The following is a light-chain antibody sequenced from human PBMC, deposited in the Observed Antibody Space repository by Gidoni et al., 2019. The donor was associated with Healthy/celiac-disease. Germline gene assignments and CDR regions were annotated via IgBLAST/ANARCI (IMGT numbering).Light chain of an antibody. J-gene: IGLJ2*01. CDR3: SSYAGSIDVV. Sequence: QSALTQPPSASGSPGQSVTISCTGTSSDVGGSNYVSWYQQHPGKAPKLMIYEVSKRPSGVPDRFSGSKSGNTASLTVSGLQAEDEADYYCSSYAGSIDVVFGGGTKLTVL. V-gene: IGLV2-8*01. CDR2: EVS. CDR1: SSDVGGSNY.